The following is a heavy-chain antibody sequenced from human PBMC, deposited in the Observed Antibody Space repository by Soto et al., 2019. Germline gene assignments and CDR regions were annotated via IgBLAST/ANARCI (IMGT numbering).Heavy chain of an antibody. Sequence: VKVSCKASGGTFSSYTISWVRQAPGQGLEWMGRIVPILGIANYAQKFQGRVTITADKSTSTAYMELSSLRSEDTAVYYCARGDSRGYYGGPGAFDIWGQGTMVTVS. CDR2: IVPILGIA. J-gene: IGHJ3*02. CDR3: ARGDSRGYYGGPGAFDI. D-gene: IGHD3-22*01. V-gene: IGHV1-69*02. CDR1: GGTFSSYT.